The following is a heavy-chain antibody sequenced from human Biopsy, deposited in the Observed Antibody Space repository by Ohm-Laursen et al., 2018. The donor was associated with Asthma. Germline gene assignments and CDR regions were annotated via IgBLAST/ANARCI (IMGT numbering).Heavy chain of an antibody. CDR3: ARAVDYSHYYGIDV. Sequence: SVKVSCKSSGYTFNSTGITWVRQAPGQGLEWMGWISVYNGNTKVAQKLQDRVTMITDTSTSTAYMELRSLRSDDTAVYFCARAVDYSHYYGIDVWGQGTTVTVS. V-gene: IGHV1-18*01. D-gene: IGHD3-10*01. J-gene: IGHJ6*02. CDR1: GYTFNSTG. CDR2: ISVYNGNT.